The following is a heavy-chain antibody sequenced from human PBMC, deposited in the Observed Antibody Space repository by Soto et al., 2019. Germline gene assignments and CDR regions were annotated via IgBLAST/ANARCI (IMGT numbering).Heavy chain of an antibody. CDR3: ARGSVTISDY. V-gene: IGHV4-59*08. J-gene: IGHJ4*02. CDR2: IYYSGST. Sequence: QVQLQESGPGLVKPSETLSLTCTVSGGSISSYYWSWIRQPPGKGLEWIGYIYYSGSTNYNPSLKCRVTISVDTSKNQFSLKLSSVTAADTAVYYCARGSVTISDYWGQGTLVTVSS. CDR1: GGSISSYY. D-gene: IGHD4-4*01.